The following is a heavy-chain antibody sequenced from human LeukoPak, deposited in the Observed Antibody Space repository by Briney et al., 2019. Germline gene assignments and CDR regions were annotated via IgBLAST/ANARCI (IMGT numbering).Heavy chain of an antibody. D-gene: IGHD3-10*01. V-gene: IGHV1-69*13. J-gene: IGHJ6*02. CDR2: IIPIFGTA. CDR3: ARVPGHYYGMDV. Sequence: SVKVSCKASGGTFSSYAISWVRQAPGQGLEWMGGIIPIFGTANYAQKFQGRVTITADESTSTAYMELSSLRPEDTAVYYCARVPGHYYGMDVWGQGTTVTVSS. CDR1: GGTFSSYA.